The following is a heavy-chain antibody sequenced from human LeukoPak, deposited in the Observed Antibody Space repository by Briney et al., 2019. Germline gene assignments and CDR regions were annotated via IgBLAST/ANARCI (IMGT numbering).Heavy chain of an antibody. D-gene: IGHD3-22*01. J-gene: IGHJ4*02. CDR3: ARDYQLYDSSGYYLDY. CDR2: ISSSSSYI. CDR1: GFTLSSYS. Sequence: PGGSLRLSCAASGFTLSSYSMNRVRQAPGKGLEWVSSISSSSSYIYYADSVKGRFTISRDNAKNSLYLQMNSLRAEDTAVYYCARDYQLYDSSGYYLDYWGQGTLVTVSS. V-gene: IGHV3-21*01.